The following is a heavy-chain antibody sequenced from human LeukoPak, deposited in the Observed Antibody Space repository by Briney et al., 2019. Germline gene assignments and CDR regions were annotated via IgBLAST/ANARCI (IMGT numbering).Heavy chain of an antibody. CDR1: GYTFTGYY. V-gene: IGHV1-2*02. J-gene: IGHJ4*02. CDR2: INPNSGGT. Sequence: ASVKVSCTASGYTFTGYYMHWVRQAPGQGLEWMGWINPNSGGTNYAQKFQGRVTMTRDTSISTAYMELSRLRSDDTAVYYCARVWGYSSGYYNWGQGTLVTVSS. D-gene: IGHD3-22*01. CDR3: ARVWGYSSGYYN.